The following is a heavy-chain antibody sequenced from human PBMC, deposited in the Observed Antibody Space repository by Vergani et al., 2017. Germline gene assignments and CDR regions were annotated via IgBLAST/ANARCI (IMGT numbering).Heavy chain of an antibody. V-gene: IGHV3-30*18. J-gene: IGHJ4*02. Sequence: QVQLVESGGGVVQPGRSLRLSCAASGFTFSSYGMHWVRQAPGKGLEWVAVISYDGSKKYYADSLMGRFTISRDNSKNTRYLQRNSLRAEDTVVYYCGKGPRGTWDNSRWYYFDYWGQGTQVTVSS. CDR3: GKGPRGTWDNSRWYYFDY. CDR1: GFTFSSYG. D-gene: IGHD6-13*01. CDR2: ISYDGSKK.